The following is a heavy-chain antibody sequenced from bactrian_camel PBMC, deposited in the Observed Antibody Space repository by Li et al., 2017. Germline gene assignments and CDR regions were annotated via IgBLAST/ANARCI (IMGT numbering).Heavy chain of an antibody. V-gene: IGHV3S67*01. D-gene: IGHD3*01. CDR3: AASWDVTAREALGSIASPEFVY. Sequence: DVQLVESGGGSVQAGGSLRLSCVVTGYTFSSYYMAWFRKEREAVAAIDTAGSATYSASVKGRFTISKDNVLNILYLQMDNLKPEDSATYRCAASWDVTAREALGSIASPEFVYWGEGTQVTVS. CDR2: IDTAGSA. CDR1: GYTFSSYY. J-gene: IGHJ4*01.